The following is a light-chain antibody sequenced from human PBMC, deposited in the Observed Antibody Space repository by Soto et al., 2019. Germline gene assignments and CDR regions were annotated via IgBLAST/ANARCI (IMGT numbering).Light chain of an antibody. J-gene: IGKJ2*01. V-gene: IGKV1-39*01. CDR2: APS. CDR1: QYSSTY. Sequence: DIQMTQSPSSLSASVGDRVTITCRASQYSSTYLNWYQQKPGKVPKLLIYAPSTLQGGVPSRFSGSGSGTDFTLTVSSLQREDFATYYCQESYSSPYTFGQGTKLEI. CDR3: QESYSSPYT.